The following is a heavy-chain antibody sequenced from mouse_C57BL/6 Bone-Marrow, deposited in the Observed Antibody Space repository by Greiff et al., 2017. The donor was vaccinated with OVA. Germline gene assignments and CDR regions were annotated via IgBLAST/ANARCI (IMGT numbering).Heavy chain of an antibody. D-gene: IGHD1-1*01. CDR1: GYSITSGYY. Sequence: DVKLQESGPGLVKPSQSLSLTCSVTGYSITSGYYWNWIRQFPGNKLEWMGYISYDGSNNYNPSLKNRISITRDTSKNQFFLKLNSVTTEDTATYYCARDYGMGFAYWGQGTLVTVSA. CDR3: ARDYGMGFAY. V-gene: IGHV3-6*01. CDR2: ISYDGSN. J-gene: IGHJ3*01.